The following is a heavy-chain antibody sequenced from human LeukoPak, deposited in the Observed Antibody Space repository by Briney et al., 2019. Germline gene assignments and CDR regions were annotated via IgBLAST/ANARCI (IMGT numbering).Heavy chain of an antibody. V-gene: IGHV4-38-2*02. CDR3: ARDTTEVVTAKWFDP. CDR1: GYSISSGDY. CDR2: IYHSGST. J-gene: IGHJ5*02. Sequence: PSETLSLTCAVSGYSISSGDYWGWIRQPPGKGLEWIGSIYHSGSTHYNPSLKSRVTMSVDTSKNQFSLKLSSVTAADTAVYYCARDTTEVVTAKWFDPWGQGTLVTVSS. D-gene: IGHD2-21*02.